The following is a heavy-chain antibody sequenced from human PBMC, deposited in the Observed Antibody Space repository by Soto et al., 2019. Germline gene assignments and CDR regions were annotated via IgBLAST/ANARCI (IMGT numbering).Heavy chain of an antibody. Sequence: PGGSLRLSCAASGFTFTSYTMNWVRQAPGKGLEWVSSISAGGRSIYYADSLKGRSTVSRDNAKNSLYLQMNSLRADDTVVYYCARSTPGNPFDIWGQGTMVTVSS. CDR3: ARSTPGNPFDI. V-gene: IGHV3-21*01. J-gene: IGHJ3*02. D-gene: IGHD3-10*01. CDR2: ISAGGRSI. CDR1: GFTFTSYT.